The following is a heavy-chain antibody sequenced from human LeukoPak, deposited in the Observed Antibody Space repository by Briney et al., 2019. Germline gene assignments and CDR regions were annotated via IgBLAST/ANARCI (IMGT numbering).Heavy chain of an antibody. CDR3: ASGAARPNYYYYYGMDV. CDR2: IYSGGST. J-gene: IGHJ6*02. Sequence: PGESLRLSCAASGFTVSSNYMSWVRQAPGKGLEWVSVIYSGGSTYYADSVKGRFTISRDNSKNTLYLQMNSLRAEDTAVYYCASGAARPNYYYYYGMDVWGQGTTVTVSS. CDR1: GFTVSSNY. D-gene: IGHD6-6*01. V-gene: IGHV3-66*01.